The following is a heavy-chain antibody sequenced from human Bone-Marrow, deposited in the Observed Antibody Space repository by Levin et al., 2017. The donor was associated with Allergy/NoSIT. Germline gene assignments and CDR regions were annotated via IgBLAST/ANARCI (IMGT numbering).Heavy chain of an antibody. CDR3: ARAPRGYCSSTSCADWYFDL. Sequence: SCAASGFTFSSYAMHWVRQAPGKGLEWVAVISYDGSNKYYADSVKGRFTISRDNSKNTLYLQMNSLRAEDTAVYYCARAPRGYCSSTSCADWYFDLWGRGTLVTVSS. CDR2: ISYDGSNK. D-gene: IGHD2-2*03. V-gene: IGHV3-30-3*01. CDR1: GFTFSSYA. J-gene: IGHJ2*01.